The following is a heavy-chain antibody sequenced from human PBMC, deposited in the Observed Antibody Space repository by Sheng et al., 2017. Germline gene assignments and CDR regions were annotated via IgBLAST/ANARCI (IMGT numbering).Heavy chain of an antibody. J-gene: IGHJ4*02. Sequence: QVQLVESGGGVVQPGGSLRLSCAASGFTFSSYGMHWVRQAPGKGLEWVAFIRYDGSNKYYADSVKGQFTISRDNSKNTLYLQMNSLRAEDTAVYYCAKDSSSWYWGWYYFDYWGRGNPGHRLL. CDR3: AKDSSSWYWGWYYFDY. D-gene: IGHD6-13*01. CDR1: GFTFSSYG. CDR2: IRYDGSNK. V-gene: IGHV3-30*02.